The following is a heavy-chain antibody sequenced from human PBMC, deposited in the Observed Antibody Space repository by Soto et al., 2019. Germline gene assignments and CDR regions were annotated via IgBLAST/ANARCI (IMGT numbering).Heavy chain of an antibody. CDR3: ARERGYYDILTGYYRDAFDI. Sequence: SETLSLTCTVSGGSISSYYWSWIRQPPGKGLEWIGYIYYSGSTNYNPSLKSRVTISVDTSKNQFSLKLSSVTAADTAVYYCARERGYYDILTGYYRDAFDIWGQGTMVTVSS. D-gene: IGHD3-9*01. V-gene: IGHV4-59*01. CDR2: IYYSGST. CDR1: GGSISSYY. J-gene: IGHJ3*02.